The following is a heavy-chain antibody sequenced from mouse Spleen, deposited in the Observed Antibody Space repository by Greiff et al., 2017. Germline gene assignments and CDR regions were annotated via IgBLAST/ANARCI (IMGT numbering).Heavy chain of an antibody. J-gene: IGHJ3*01. CDR1: GYTFTDYY. V-gene: IGHV14-1*01. CDR2: IDPEDGGT. CDR3: TTTGSGFAY. Sequence: VQLQQSGAELVRPGASVKLSCTASGYTFTDYYMPWVKQRPEQGLEWIGGIDPEDGGTDYTPKFQGKATLTADTSSSTAYLQLSSLTSEDSAVCESTTTGSGFAYWGQGTLVTVSA.